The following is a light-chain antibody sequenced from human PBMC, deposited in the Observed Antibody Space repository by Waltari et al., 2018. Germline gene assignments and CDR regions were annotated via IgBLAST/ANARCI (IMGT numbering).Light chain of an antibody. Sequence: DIVMTQSPDSLAVSLGERVTINCKSSQSVLYSSNSQNYLAWYQQKPGQPPKLLIYWASARGSGVPDRFSGSESGTDFTLTISSLQAEDVAVYYCQQYYEIPWTFGQGTKVEIK. CDR3: QQYYEIPWT. J-gene: IGKJ1*01. CDR1: QSVLYSSNSQNY. CDR2: WAS. V-gene: IGKV4-1*01.